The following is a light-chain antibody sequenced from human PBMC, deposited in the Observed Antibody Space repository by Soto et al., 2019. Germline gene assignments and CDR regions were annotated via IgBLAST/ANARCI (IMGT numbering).Light chain of an antibody. CDR3: QQQNSYTLT. V-gene: IGKV1-9*01. J-gene: IGKJ5*01. CDR1: PGISSY. Sequence: DIQWTQSPSFLSASAGGRVTITCRASPGISSYLAWYHKKTGKDPKLLIYAASTLQSGVPSRFSGSGSGTEFNLTISRLQPEDFATYYCQQQNSYTLTFGPGTRLE. CDR2: AAS.